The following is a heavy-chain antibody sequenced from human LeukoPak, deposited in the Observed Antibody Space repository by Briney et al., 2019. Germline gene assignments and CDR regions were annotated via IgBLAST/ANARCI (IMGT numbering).Heavy chain of an antibody. Sequence: GASVKVSCKASGYTFTSYYMHWVRQAPGQGLEWMGIINPSGGSTSYAQKFQGRVTMTRDTSTSTVYMELSSLRSEDTAVYYCAKDQYCTSTSCYVGYWGQGTLVTVSS. CDR2: INPSGGST. CDR1: GYTFTSYY. V-gene: IGHV1-46*01. J-gene: IGHJ4*02. D-gene: IGHD2-2*01. CDR3: AKDQYCTSTSCYVGY.